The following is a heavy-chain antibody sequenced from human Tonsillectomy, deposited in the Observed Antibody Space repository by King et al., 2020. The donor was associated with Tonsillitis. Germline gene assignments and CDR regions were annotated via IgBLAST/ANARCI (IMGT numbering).Heavy chain of an antibody. CDR1: GFTFSNYA. V-gene: IGHV3-23*04. J-gene: IGHJ3*01. CDR3: AKDKGATMPRDAFDF. CDR2: ISGSGGST. D-gene: IGHD5-12*01. Sequence: VQLVESGGGLVLPGGSLRLSCAASGFTFSNYAMSWVRQAPGKGLEWVSGISGSGGSTYSADSVKGRFTISRDNSKNMLYLQMNSLRAEDTAVYYCAKDKGATMPRDAFDFWGQGTMVTVSS.